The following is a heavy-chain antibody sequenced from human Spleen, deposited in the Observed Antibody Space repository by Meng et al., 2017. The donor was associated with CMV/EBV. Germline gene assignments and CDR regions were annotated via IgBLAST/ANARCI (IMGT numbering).Heavy chain of an antibody. V-gene: IGHV4-4*01. CDR3: ARSNIVVVPAVGDWFDP. J-gene: IGHJ5*02. CDR2: IDQRGSP. CDR1: GGAISSNNW. D-gene: IGHD2-2*01. Sequence: GGAISSNNWWSWVRQPPGKGLEWIGEIDQRGSPNYNPSLKSRVTISVDKSKKQFSLELNFVTAADTAVYFCARSNIVVVPAVGDWFDPWGQEPWSPSPQ.